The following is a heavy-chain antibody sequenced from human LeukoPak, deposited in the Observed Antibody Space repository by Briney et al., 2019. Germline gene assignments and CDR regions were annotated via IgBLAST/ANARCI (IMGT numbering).Heavy chain of an antibody. CDR3: AKDNIVVVPAAIS. D-gene: IGHD2-2*01. J-gene: IGHJ5*02. V-gene: IGHV3-23*01. CDR1: GFTFSSYA. CDR2: ISGRGGST. Sequence: GGSLRLSCAASGFTFSSYAMSWVRQAPGKGLDWVSAISGRGGSTYYADSVKGRFTISRDHSKNTLYLQMNSLRAEDTAVYYCAKDNIVVVPAAISWGQGTLVTVSS.